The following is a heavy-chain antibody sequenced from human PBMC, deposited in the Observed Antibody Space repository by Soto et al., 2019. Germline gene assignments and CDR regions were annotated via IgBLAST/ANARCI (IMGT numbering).Heavy chain of an antibody. CDR1: GGSISSYY. Sequence: QVQLQESGPGLVKPSETLSLTCTVSGGSISSYYWSWIRQPPGKGLEWSAYIYYNGSTNYNPSIKSRGTLSADTSKNQFSLKLSSVTAADTAMYYCARVDSSGSYFDPWGQGTLVTVSS. J-gene: IGHJ4*02. CDR3: ARVDSSGSYFDP. V-gene: IGHV4-59*01. CDR2: IYYNGST. D-gene: IGHD3-22*01.